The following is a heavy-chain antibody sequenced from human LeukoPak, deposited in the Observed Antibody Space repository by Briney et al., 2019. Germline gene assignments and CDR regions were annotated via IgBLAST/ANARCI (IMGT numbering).Heavy chain of an antibody. V-gene: IGHV4-34*01. Sequence: SETLSLTCAVYGGSFSGYYWSWIRQPPGKGLEWIGEINHSGSTNYNPSLKSRVTISVDTPKNQFSLKLSSVTAADTAVYYCARGSLGSYYYVSGSPPVWSAPGGQGTRVTVSS. J-gene: IGHJ5*02. CDR1: GGSFSGYY. CDR3: ARGSLGSYYYVSGSPPVWSAP. CDR2: INHSGST. D-gene: IGHD3-10*01.